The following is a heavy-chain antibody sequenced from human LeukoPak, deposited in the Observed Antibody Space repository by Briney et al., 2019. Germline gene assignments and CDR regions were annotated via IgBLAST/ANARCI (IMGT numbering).Heavy chain of an antibody. CDR2: IYYSGST. J-gene: IGHJ3*02. V-gene: IGHV4-39*07. D-gene: IGHD2-15*01. Sequence: MASETLSLTCTVSGGSISSSSYYWGWIRQPPGKGLEWIGSIYYSGSTYYNPSLKSRVTISVDTSKNQFSLKLSSVTAADTAVYYCARVNCGGSCYDFRGAFDIWGQGTMVTVSS. CDR3: ARVNCGGSCYDFRGAFDI. CDR1: GGSISSSSYY.